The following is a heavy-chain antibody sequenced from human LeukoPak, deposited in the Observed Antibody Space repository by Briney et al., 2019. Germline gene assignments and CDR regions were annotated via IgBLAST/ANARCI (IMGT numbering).Heavy chain of an antibody. CDR2: ISGSGGST. CDR3: AKGSTVFGVVIRTYLDY. Sequence: HPGGSLRLSCAASGFTFSSYAMSWVRQAPGKGLEWVSAISGSGGSTYYADSVKGRFTISRDNSKNTLYLQMDTLRAEDTAVYYCAKGSTVFGVVIRTYLDYWGQGTLVTVSS. J-gene: IGHJ4*02. V-gene: IGHV3-23*01. D-gene: IGHD3-3*01. CDR1: GFTFSSYA.